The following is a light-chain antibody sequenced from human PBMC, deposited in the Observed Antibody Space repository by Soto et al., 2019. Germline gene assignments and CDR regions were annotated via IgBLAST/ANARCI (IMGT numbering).Light chain of an antibody. CDR3: QQFNSYPLT. Sequence: DIQLTQSPSFLSASVGDRVTITCRASQGISSYLAWYQQKPGKAPKFLIYAASTLQSGVPSRFSGSGSGTEFTLTISSLQPEDFATYYCQQFNSYPLTFGGRTKVEIK. V-gene: IGKV1-9*01. CDR2: AAS. CDR1: QGISSY. J-gene: IGKJ4*01.